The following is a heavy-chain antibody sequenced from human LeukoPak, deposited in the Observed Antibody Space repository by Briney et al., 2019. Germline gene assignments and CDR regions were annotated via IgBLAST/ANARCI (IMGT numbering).Heavy chain of an antibody. CDR1: GGSVSSGTYY. CDR3: ARGLRFVVATPFGD. CDR2: IYYSGST. V-gene: IGHV4-61*01. J-gene: IGHJ4*02. Sequence: MSSETLSLTCTVSGGSVSSGTYYWSWIRQPPGKGLEWIGYIYYSGSTNYNPSLKSRVTISVDTSKNQFSLNLSSVTAADTAVYYCARGLRFVVATPFGDWGQGTLVTVSS. D-gene: IGHD5-12*01.